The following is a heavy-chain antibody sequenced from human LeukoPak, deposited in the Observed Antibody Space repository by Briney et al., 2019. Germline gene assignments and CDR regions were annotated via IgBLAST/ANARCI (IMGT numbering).Heavy chain of an antibody. J-gene: IGHJ5*02. Sequence: GGSLRLSCAGSGFTFSSYGMHWVRQAPGKGLEWVAFIRYDGINKYYADSVKGRFTVSRDNSKNMLYLQMNSLRAEDTAVYYCARHDWFDPWGQGTLVTVSS. D-gene: IGHD3-3*01. CDR1: GFTFSSYG. V-gene: IGHV3-30*02. CDR2: IRYDGINK. CDR3: ARHDWFDP.